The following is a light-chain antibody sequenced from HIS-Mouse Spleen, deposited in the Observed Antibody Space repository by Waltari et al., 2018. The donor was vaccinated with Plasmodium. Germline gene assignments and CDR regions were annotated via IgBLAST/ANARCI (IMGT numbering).Light chain of an antibody. V-gene: IGKV3-11*01. CDR1: QSVSSY. Sequence: EIVLTQSPATLSLSPGERATLSCRASQSVSSYLAWYQQKPGQAPRLLIYDASNRATGIRARFSGSGSGTDLTLTISSLEPEDFAVYYCQQRSNWPPLTFGGGTKVEIK. J-gene: IGKJ4*01. CDR3: QQRSNWPPLT. CDR2: DAS.